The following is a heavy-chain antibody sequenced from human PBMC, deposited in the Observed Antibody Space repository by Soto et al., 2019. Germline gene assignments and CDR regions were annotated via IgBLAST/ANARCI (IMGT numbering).Heavy chain of an antibody. J-gene: IGHJ4*02. CDR3: ARGREAFDY. V-gene: IGHV4-61*01. CDR2: IYYSGST. CDR1: GGSISSGCYY. Sequence: PSETLSLTCTVSGGSISSGCYYWSWIRQPPGKGLEWIGYIYYSGSTNYNPSLKSRVTISVDTSKNQFSLKLSSVTAADTAVYYCARGREAFDYWGQGTLVTVSS.